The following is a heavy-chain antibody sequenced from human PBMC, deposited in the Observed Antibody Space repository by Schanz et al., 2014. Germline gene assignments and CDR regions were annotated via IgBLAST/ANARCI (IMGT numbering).Heavy chain of an antibody. CDR2: ISPNGVTI. V-gene: IGHV3-48*01. CDR3: ARDPNTSAWLPYFDT. Sequence: EVQLVESGGGLIQPGGSLRLSCAASGFTFSSYNMNWVRQAPGKGLEWVAHISPNGVTIYYADSVKGRFTISRDNSNNTVYLQMNSLRTDDTAMYYCARDPNTSAWLPYFDTWGQGTLVTVSS. D-gene: IGHD6-19*01. J-gene: IGHJ4*02. CDR1: GFTFSSYN.